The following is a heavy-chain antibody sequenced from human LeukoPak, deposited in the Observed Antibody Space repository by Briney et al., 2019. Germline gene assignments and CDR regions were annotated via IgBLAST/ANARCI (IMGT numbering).Heavy chain of an antibody. CDR2: MNPNSGNT. CDR1: GYTFTSYD. CDR3: ARDWGWGLLWFGSVSNSYYMDV. J-gene: IGHJ6*03. Sequence: ASVKVSCKASGYTFTSYDINWVRQATGQGLEWMGWMNPNSGNTGYAQKFQGRVTITADKSTSTAYMELSSLRSEDTAVYYCARDWGWGLLWFGSVSNSYYMDVWGKGTTVTVSS. V-gene: IGHV1-8*01. D-gene: IGHD3-10*01.